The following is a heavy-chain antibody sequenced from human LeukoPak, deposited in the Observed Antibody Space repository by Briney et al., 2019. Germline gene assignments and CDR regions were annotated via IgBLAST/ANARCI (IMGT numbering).Heavy chain of an antibody. D-gene: IGHD2-2*01. CDR3: ARLGPAANTYYYYYGMDV. Sequence: GGSLRLSCAASGFTFSSYAMSWVRQAPGKGLEWVSTIGASDGGTYYAESVKGRFTISRDNSKNSLYLQMDSLRAEDTAVYYCARLGPAANTYYYYYGMDVWGQGTTVTVSS. V-gene: IGHV3-23*01. CDR1: GFTFSSYA. CDR2: IGASDGGT. J-gene: IGHJ6*02.